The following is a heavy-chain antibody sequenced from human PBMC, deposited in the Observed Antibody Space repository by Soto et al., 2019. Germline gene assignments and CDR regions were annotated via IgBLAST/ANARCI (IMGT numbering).Heavy chain of an antibody. Sequence: SETLFLTCTVSGGSISSYYWSWIRQPPGKGLEWIGYIYYSGSTNYNPSLKSRVTISVDTSKNQFSLKLSSVTAADTAVYYCARGYKGCFDYWGQGTLVTVSS. CDR2: IYYSGST. CDR1: GGSISSYY. J-gene: IGHJ4*02. D-gene: IGHD5-12*01. CDR3: ARGYKGCFDY. V-gene: IGHV4-59*01.